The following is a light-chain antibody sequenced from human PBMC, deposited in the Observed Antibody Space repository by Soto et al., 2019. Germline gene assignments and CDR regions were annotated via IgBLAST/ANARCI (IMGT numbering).Light chain of an antibody. Sequence: DIQLTQSPSFLSASVGDRVTITCRASQGIAGSLAWYQQKPGKAPKLLIHAASSLHSGVPSTFSGSGSGTDFALTISSLQPEDFATYYCHQTAANPWTFAQGTKVEIK. CDR1: QGIAGS. V-gene: IGKV1-9*01. CDR2: AAS. J-gene: IGKJ1*01. CDR3: HQTAANPWT.